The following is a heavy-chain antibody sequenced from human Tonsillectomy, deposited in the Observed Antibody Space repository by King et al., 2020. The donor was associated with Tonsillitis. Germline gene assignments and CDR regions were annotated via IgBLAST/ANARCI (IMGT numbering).Heavy chain of an antibody. Sequence: QLQESGPGLVKPSETLSLTCTVSGVSISTTTYFWGWIRQPSGKGLEWIATIYYNGSTFYNPPLKSRVTISVDTSKNQFSLRLSSVTAADAAVYYCASQPAVPGTPKNWFDPWGQGTLVTVSS. CDR3: ASQPAVPGTPKNWFDP. D-gene: IGHD6-19*01. CDR1: GVSISTTTYF. V-gene: IGHV4-39*01. CDR2: IYYNGST. J-gene: IGHJ5*02.